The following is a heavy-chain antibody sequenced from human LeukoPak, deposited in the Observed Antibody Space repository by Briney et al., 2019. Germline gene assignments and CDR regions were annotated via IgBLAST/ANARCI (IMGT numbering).Heavy chain of an antibody. CDR2: FEPGDGET. CDR3: ATRGYDVVLDH. D-gene: IGHD5-12*01. J-gene: IGHJ4*02. Sequence: GASVKVSCKVSGYNVTESNMHWVRQAPGKGLEWMGGFEPGDGETIYAQKFQGRVTMTEDTSTDTAYMGLSSLTSDDTAVYYCATRGYDVVLDHWGQGTLVTVTS. V-gene: IGHV1-24*01. CDR1: GYNVTESN.